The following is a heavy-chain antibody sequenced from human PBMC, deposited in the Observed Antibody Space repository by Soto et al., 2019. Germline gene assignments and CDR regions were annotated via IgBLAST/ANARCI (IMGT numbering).Heavy chain of an antibody. CDR1: GGSISSGDYY. Sequence: PSETLSLTCTVSGGSISSGDYYWSWIRQPPGKGLEWIGYIYYSGSTYYNPSLKSRVTISVDTSKNQFSLKLSSVTAADTAVYYCARVWSGSGSTNFDYWGQGTLVTVSS. CDR3: ARVWSGSGSTNFDY. CDR2: IYYSGST. D-gene: IGHD3-10*01. J-gene: IGHJ4*02. V-gene: IGHV4-30-4*01.